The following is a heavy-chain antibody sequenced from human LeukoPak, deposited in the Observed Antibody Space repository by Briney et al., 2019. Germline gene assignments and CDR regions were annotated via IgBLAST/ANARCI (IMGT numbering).Heavy chain of an antibody. J-gene: IGHJ4*02. CDR1: GFTFSSYW. CDR3: ARVCSTTTCYPANDY. D-gene: IGHD2-2*01. Sequence: GSLRLSCAASGFTFSSYWMSWVRQAPGKGLEWVGNIKQDGSEKHYVDSVKGRFTISRDNAENSLSLQMNSLRAEDTAVYYCARVCSTTTCYPANDYWGQGTLVTVSS. CDR2: IKQDGSEK. V-gene: IGHV3-7*05.